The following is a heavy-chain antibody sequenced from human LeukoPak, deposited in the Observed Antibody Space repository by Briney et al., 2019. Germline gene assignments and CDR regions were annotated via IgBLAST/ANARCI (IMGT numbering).Heavy chain of an antibody. CDR2: IYYSGST. Sequence: PSQTLSLTCTVSGGSISSGGYFWAWIRQHPGKGLEWIGYIYYSGSTNYNPSLKSRVTISVDKSKNQFSLKLSSMTAADTAVYYCARFVRGYMPGDWFDPWGQGTLVTVSS. CDR3: ARFVRGYMPGDWFDP. J-gene: IGHJ5*02. D-gene: IGHD5-18*01. V-gene: IGHV4-31*03. CDR1: GGSISSGGYF.